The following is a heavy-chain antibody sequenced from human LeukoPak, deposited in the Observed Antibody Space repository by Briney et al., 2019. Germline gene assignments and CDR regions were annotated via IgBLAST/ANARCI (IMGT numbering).Heavy chain of an antibody. V-gene: IGHV4-39*07. CDR3: ARKREGPTTGIDY. Sequence: PSETLSLTCTVSGGSISSTNSNWGWIRQSPRTGLEWIGNIYSSGRTYYNPSLKSRVTISIDTSENQFSLKLTSATAADTAVYYCARKREGPTTGIDYWGQGTLVTVSS. D-gene: IGHD1-26*01. CDR1: GGSISSTNSN. CDR2: IYSSGRT. J-gene: IGHJ4*02.